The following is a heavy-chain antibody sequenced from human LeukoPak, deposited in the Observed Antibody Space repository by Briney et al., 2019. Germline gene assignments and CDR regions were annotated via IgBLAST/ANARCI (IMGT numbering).Heavy chain of an antibody. V-gene: IGHV3-49*04. CDR3: TRAGGYDNYLDY. D-gene: IGHD5-12*01. Sequence: GGSLRLSCTTSGFTFGDYGFNWVRQAPGKGLEWVGFIRSKAYDWTPQYAASVQGRFTISRDDSKGIAYLQMNSLKTEDTAVYYCTRAGGYDNYLDYWGQGTPVTVSP. J-gene: IGHJ4*02. CDR1: GFTFGDYG. CDR2: IRSKAYDWTP.